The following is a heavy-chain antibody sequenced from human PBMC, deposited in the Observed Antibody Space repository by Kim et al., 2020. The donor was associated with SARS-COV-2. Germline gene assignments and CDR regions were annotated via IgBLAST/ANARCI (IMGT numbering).Heavy chain of an antibody. V-gene: IGHV4-34*01. J-gene: IGHJ4*02. Sequence: SETLSLTCAVYGGSFSGYYWSWIRQPPGKGLEWIGEINHSGSTNYNPSLKSRVTISVDTSKNQFSLKLSSVTAADTAVYYCARGDSRDNRRYYFDYWGQGTLVTVSS. CDR3: ARGDSRDNRRYYFDY. D-gene: IGHD6-13*01. CDR2: INHSGST. CDR1: GGSFSGYY.